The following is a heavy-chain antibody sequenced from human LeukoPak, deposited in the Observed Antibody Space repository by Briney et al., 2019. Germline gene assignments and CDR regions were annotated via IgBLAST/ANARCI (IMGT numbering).Heavy chain of an antibody. D-gene: IGHD1-26*01. J-gene: IGHJ4*02. CDR2: TNAVNGNT. Sequence: ASVKVSCKASGYSFTIYAPHWVRQAPGQRLEWMGWTNAVNGNTEYSQRFLDSVTITRETSASTAYIELSSLRSEDTVVYYCAREVGAFDYWGQGTLVTVSS. CDR1: GYSFTIYA. V-gene: IGHV1-3*01. CDR3: AREVGAFDY.